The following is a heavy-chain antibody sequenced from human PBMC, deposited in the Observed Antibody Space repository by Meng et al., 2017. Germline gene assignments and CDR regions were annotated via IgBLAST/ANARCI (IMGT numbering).Heavy chain of an antibody. CDR1: GSSLSTSGVG. D-gene: IGHD6-19*01. V-gene: IGHV2-5*02. CDR2: IYWDDDK. CDR3: AHRTVGYSSGWEFDY. J-gene: IGHJ4*02. Sequence: TLKESGPTLGTPTPPLTLTCTFSGSSLSTSGVGVGLIRQPPGKALEWLALIYWDDDKRYSPSLKSRLTITKDTSKNQVVLTMTNMDPVDTATYYCAHRTVGYSSGWEFDYWGQGTLVTASS.